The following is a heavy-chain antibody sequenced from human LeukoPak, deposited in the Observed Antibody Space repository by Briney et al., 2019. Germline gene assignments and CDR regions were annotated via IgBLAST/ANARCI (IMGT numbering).Heavy chain of an antibody. J-gene: IGHJ4*02. CDR2: FDVIDGET. Sequence: GASVKVSCTVSGSSLSELSLYWVRQAPGKGLEWMGGFDVIDGETFYAQRFQGRVTTTEDSSTDTAYMELSSLRSDDTAFYYCAAGRPYSLLDYWGQGTLLTVSS. D-gene: IGHD5-18*01. CDR1: GSSLSELS. V-gene: IGHV1-24*01. CDR3: AAGRPYSLLDY.